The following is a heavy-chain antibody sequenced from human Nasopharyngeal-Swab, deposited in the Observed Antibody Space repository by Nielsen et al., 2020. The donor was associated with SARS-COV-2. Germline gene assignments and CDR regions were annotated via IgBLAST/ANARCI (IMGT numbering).Heavy chain of an antibody. D-gene: IGHD1-20*01. J-gene: IGHJ4*02. CDR2: ISSNGGST. Sequence: GESLKISCAASGFTFSIYAMNWARQAPGKGLEYVSAISSNGGSTYSNSVKGRFTISRDNSKNTLYLQMGSLRTEDMAVYYCASNWNSDHWGPGTLVTVSS. CDR3: ASNWNSDH. CDR1: GFTFSIYA. V-gene: IGHV3-64*01.